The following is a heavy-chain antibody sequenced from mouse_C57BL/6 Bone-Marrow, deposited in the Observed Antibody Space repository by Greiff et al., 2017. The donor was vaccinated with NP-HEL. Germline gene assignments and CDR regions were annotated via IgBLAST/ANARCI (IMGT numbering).Heavy chain of an antibody. CDR1: GYTFTDYY. Sequence: QVQLQQSGPELVKPGASVKISCKASGYTFTDYYINWVKQRPGQGLEWIGWIFPGSGSTYYNEKFKGKATLTVDKSSSTAYMLLSSLTSEDSAVYFCARSGETFYYGSSWFAYWGQGTLVTVSA. CDR2: IFPGSGST. V-gene: IGHV1-75*01. CDR3: ARSGETFYYGSSWFAY. J-gene: IGHJ3*01. D-gene: IGHD1-1*01.